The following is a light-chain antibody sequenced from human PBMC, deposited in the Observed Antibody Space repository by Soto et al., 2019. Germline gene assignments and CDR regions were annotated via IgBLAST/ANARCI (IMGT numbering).Light chain of an antibody. J-gene: IGLJ1*01. CDR1: ISDVGGYNY. Sequence: QSVLTQPASVSGSPGQSITISCTGTISDVGGYNYVSWYQQHPGKAPKLIIYEVNSRPSGVSNRFSGSKSGNTASLTVSGLQAEDEADYYCSSYTITSTLDVFGSGTQLTVL. CDR3: SSYTITSTLDV. CDR2: EVN. V-gene: IGLV2-14*01.